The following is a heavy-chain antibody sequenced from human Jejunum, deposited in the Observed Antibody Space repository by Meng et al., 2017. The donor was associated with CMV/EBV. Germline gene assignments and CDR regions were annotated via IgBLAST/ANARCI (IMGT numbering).Heavy chain of an antibody. V-gene: IGHV4-34*01. CDR1: GGSFIGYY. J-gene: IGHJ5*02. Sequence: LTCAVYGGSFIGYYWSWIRQPPGKGLEWIGEINHSGSTNYNPSLKSRVTISVDTSKNQFSLKLSSVTAADTAVYYCAREGIVASWFDPWGQGTLVTVSS. CDR2: INHSGST. CDR3: AREGIVASWFDP. D-gene: IGHD3-22*01.